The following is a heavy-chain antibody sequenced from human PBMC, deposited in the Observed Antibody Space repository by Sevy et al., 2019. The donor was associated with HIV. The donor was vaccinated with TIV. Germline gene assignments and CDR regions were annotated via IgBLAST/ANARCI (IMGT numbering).Heavy chain of an antibody. CDR2: LDPEDGET. D-gene: IGHD2-15*01. Sequence: ASVKVSCKVSGYRLIEVSMHWVRQAPGKGLEWMGHLDPEDGETIYAQNFQGRVTMTEDTSTDTAYMEGSSLRSGDTAVYYSAADRGEDYCSGNSCQRHYYYGLDVWGQGTTVTVSS. V-gene: IGHV1-24*01. J-gene: IGHJ6*02. CDR1: GYRLIEVS. CDR3: AADRGEDYCSGNSCQRHYYYGLDV.